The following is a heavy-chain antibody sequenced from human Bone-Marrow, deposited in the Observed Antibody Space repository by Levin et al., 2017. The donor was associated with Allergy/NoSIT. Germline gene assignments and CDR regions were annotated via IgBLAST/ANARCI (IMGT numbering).Heavy chain of an antibody. D-gene: IGHD3-10*01. CDR3: AREDITMIRGLHSYFGMDV. J-gene: IGHJ6*02. Sequence: PSETLSLTCSVSGVSITDDYWSWIRQPAGEGLEWIGRIYSSGNTNYNPSLRSRVSMSVDTSKNQFSLQLTSVTAADTAVYYCAREDITMIRGLHSYFGMDVWGQGTTVTVSS. CDR2: IYSSGNT. CDR1: GVSITDDY. V-gene: IGHV4-4*07.